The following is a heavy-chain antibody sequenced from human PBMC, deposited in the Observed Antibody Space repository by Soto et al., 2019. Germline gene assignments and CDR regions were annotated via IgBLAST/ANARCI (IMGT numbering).Heavy chain of an antibody. D-gene: IGHD6-19*01. Sequence: GGSLRLSCAASGFTFSTYGMHWVRQAPGKGLEWVALMSYDGSNKFYADSVKGRFTVSRDNSKNTLYLQMNSLRPEETAVYYCEQIEVAGDNYSYNMDVWGQGTTVTVSS. CDR1: GFTFSTYG. J-gene: IGHJ6*02. V-gene: IGHV3-30*03. CDR3: EQIEVAGDNYSYNMDV. CDR2: MSYDGSNK.